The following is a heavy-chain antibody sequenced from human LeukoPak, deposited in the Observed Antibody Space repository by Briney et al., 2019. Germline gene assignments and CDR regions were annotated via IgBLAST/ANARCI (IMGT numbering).Heavy chain of an antibody. J-gene: IGHJ4*02. CDR3: ARGSLGHRLLT. CDR1: GGSFSGYY. D-gene: IGHD4/OR15-4a*01. CDR2: ISHSGST. V-gene: IGHV4-34*01. Sequence: SETLSLTCAVYGGSFSGYYWSWIRQPPGKGLEWIGEISHSGSTSYNPSLKSRVTISVDTSKTQFSLKLTSVTAADTAVCYCARGSLGHRLLTWGQGTLVTVSS.